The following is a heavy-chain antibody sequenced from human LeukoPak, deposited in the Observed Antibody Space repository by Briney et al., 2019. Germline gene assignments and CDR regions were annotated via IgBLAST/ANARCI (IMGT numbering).Heavy chain of an antibody. D-gene: IGHD6-19*01. J-gene: IGHJ4*02. CDR2: IYSGGST. CDR3: ARGSRSSGWFDY. V-gene: IGHV3-53*01. Sequence: HPGGPLRLSCAASGFTVSSNYMSWVRQAPGNGLEWVSVIYSGGSTYYADSVKGRFTISRDNSKNTLYLQMNSLRAEDTAVYYCARGSRSSGWFDYWGQGTLVTVSS. CDR1: GFTVSSNY.